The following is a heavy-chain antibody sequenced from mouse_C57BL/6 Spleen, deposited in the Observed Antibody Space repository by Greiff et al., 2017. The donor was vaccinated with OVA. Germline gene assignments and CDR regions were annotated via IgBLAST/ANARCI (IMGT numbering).Heavy chain of an antibody. Sequence: QVQLKQPGAELVKPGASVKLSCKASGYTFTSYWMQWVKQRPGQGLEWIGEIDPSDSYTNYNQKFKGKATLTVDTSSSTAYMQLSSLTSEDSAVYYCARGGLVDYWGQGTTRTVSS. CDR1: GYTFTSYW. D-gene: IGHD3-3*01. V-gene: IGHV1-50*01. J-gene: IGHJ2*01. CDR3: ARGGLVDY. CDR2: IDPSDSYT.